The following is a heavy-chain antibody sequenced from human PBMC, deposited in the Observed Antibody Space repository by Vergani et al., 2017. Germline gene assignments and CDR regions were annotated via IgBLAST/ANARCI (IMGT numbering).Heavy chain of an antibody. Sequence: QVQLQESGPGLVKPSGTLSLTCAVSGGSISSSNWWSWVRQPPGKGLEWIGEIYHSGSTNYNPSLKSRVTISVDKSKNQFSLKLSSVTAADTAVYYCASLNCSGGSCYYYYGMDVWGQGTTVTVSS. CDR1: GGSISSSNW. V-gene: IGHV4-4*02. D-gene: IGHD2-15*01. CDR3: ASLNCSGGSCYYYYGMDV. J-gene: IGHJ6*02. CDR2: IYHSGST.